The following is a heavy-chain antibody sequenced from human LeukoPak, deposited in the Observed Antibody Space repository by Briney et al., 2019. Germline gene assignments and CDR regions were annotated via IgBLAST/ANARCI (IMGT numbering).Heavy chain of an antibody. CDR2: ISGSGGST. CDR3: AKSPHYYDSSGYYNPTAYYFDY. J-gene: IGHJ4*02. Sequence: GGSLRLSCAASGFTFSDYYMSWIRQAPGKGLEWVSAISGSGGSTYYADSVKGRFTISRDNSKNTLYLQMNSLRAEDTAVYYCAKSPHYYDSSGYYNPTAYYFDYWGQGTLVTVSS. V-gene: IGHV3-23*01. CDR1: GFTFSDYY. D-gene: IGHD3-22*01.